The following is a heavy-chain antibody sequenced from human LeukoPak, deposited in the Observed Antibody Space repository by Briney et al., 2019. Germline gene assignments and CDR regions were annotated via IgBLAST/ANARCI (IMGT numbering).Heavy chain of an antibody. CDR3: AKEISYYYDSSGYYY. CDR2: ISGSGGSA. J-gene: IGHJ4*02. V-gene: IGHV3-23*01. CDR1: GFTFCRYA. D-gene: IGHD3-22*01. Sequence: GGSLRLSCAVSGFTFCRYAMSWVRQAPGKGLECVSDISGSGGSAYPADSVKGRFTISRDNSKNTLYLQMNSLRAEDTAVYYCAKEISYYYDSSGYYYWGQGTLVTVSS.